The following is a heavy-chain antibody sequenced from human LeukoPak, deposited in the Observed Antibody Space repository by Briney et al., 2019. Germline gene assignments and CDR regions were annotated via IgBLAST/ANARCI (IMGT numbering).Heavy chain of an antibody. J-gene: IGHJ4*02. D-gene: IGHD4/OR15-4a*01. CDR2: ISSSGSTI. CDR3: ARDLSDYGATRFDF. Sequence: PGGSLRLSCAASGFTFSSYEMNWVRQAPGKGLEWVSYISSSGSTIYYAGSVKGRFTISRDNAKNSLYLQMNSLRAEDTAVYYCARDLSDYGATRFDFWGQGTLVTVSS. V-gene: IGHV3-48*03. CDR1: GFTFSSYE.